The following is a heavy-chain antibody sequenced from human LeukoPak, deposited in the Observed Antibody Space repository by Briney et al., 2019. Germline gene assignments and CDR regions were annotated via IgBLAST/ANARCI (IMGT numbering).Heavy chain of an antibody. D-gene: IGHD2-2*01. CDR1: GYTFTGYY. CDR3: ARASEVVPAAMRFDY. CDR2: INPNSGGT. V-gene: IGHV1-2*02. J-gene: IGHJ4*02. Sequence: ASVKVSCKASGYTFTGYYMHWVRQARGQGLEWMGWINPNSGGTNYAQKFQGRVTMTRDTSISTAYMELSRLRSDDTAVYYCARASEVVPAAMRFDYWGQGTLVTVSS.